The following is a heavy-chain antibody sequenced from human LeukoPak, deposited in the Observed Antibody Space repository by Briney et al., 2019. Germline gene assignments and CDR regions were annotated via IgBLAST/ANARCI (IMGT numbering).Heavy chain of an antibody. CDR3: ASSRELRDTPHADSSTNDYYYYGMDV. D-gene: IGHD1-26*01. Sequence: GASLMISCNASGYTFTSYYISWVRQAPGEGLVWMVRIIPILGIANYAQKFEGRVTITADKSTSTAYMELSSLRSEDTAVYYCASSRELRDTPHADSSTNDYYYYGMDVWGQGTTVTVSS. CDR2: IIPILGIA. J-gene: IGHJ6*02. V-gene: IGHV1-69*02. CDR1: GYTFTSYY.